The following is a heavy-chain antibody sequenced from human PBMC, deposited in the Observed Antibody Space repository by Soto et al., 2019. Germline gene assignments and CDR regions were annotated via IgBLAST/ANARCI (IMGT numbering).Heavy chain of an antibody. CDR2: IIPIFGTA. J-gene: IGHJ4*02. V-gene: IGHV1-69*13. Sequence: SVKVSCKASGGTFSSYAISWVRQAPGQGLEWMGGIIPIFGTANYAQKFQGRVTITADESTSTAYMELSSLRVDDTAIYYCAKGFDYGDTKHIDHWGQGTLVTVSS. CDR3: AKGFDYGDTKHIDH. CDR1: GGTFSSYA. D-gene: IGHD4-17*01.